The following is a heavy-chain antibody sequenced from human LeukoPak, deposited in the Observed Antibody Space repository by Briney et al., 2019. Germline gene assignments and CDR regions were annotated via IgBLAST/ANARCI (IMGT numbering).Heavy chain of an antibody. CDR1: GFIFSSYG. CDR3: TKDAGPTFNWFDP. CDR2: MSAGGENT. J-gene: IGHJ5*02. V-gene: IGHV3-23*01. Sequence: GGSLRLSCRASGFIFSSYGMAWVRQAPGKGLEWVSTMSAGGENTHYADSVNGRFTISRDNSKDILYLEMHSLRVEDTAVYYCTKDAGPTFNWFDPWGQGTRVTVSS. D-gene: IGHD1-14*01.